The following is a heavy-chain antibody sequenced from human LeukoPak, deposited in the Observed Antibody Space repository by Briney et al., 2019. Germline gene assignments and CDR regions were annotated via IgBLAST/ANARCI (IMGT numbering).Heavy chain of an antibody. D-gene: IGHD5-12*01. Sequence: GASVKVSCKASGGTFSSYAISWVRQAPGQGLEWMGGIIPIFGTANYAQKFQGRVTITADKSTSTAYMGLSSLRSEDTAVYYCARTEGGYDWGGFDYWGQGTLVTVSS. J-gene: IGHJ4*02. CDR1: GGTFSSYA. CDR3: ARTEGGYDWGGFDY. V-gene: IGHV1-69*06. CDR2: IIPIFGTA.